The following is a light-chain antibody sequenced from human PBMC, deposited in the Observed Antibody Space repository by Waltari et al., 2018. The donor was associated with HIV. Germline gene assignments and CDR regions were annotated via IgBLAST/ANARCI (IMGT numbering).Light chain of an antibody. Sequence: SYVVTQPPSLSVAPGQTARISCGGNNIGSKSVHWYQQRPGQAPVLVVNDDSDRPSGIPERFSGSNSANAATLAISRVEAGDEADYYCQVWDTTTDHSYVFGTGTKVTVL. CDR1: NIGSKS. CDR2: DDS. CDR3: QVWDTTTDHSYV. J-gene: IGLJ1*01. V-gene: IGLV3-21*02.